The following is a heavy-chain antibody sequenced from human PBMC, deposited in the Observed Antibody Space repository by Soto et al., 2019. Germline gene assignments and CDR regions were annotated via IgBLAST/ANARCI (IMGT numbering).Heavy chain of an antibody. V-gene: IGHV3-30-3*01. J-gene: IGHJ4*02. D-gene: IGHD3-22*01. CDR1: GFTFSNYA. CDR2: ISYDGNNK. CDR3: ARYKFSGGYYYFDY. Sequence: QVQLVESGGGVVQPGRSLRLSCAASGFTFSNYAMHWVRQAPGKGLEWVAVISYDGNNKYYADSVKGRFTISRDNSRNTLYLQMNTLRAEDTAVYYCARYKFSGGYYYFDYWGQGTLVTVSS.